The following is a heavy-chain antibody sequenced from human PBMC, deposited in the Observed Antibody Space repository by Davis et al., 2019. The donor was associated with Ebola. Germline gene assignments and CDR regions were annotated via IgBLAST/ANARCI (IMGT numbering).Heavy chain of an antibody. CDR2: ISGSGGST. V-gene: IGHV3-23*01. J-gene: IGHJ4*02. CDR3: AKDTNWGYSYVFDY. D-gene: IGHD5-18*01. Sequence: GESLKISCAASGFPFSDYYMSWIRQAPGKGLEWVSAISGSGGSTYYADSVKGRFTISRDNSKNTLYLQMNSLRAEDTAVYYCAKDTNWGYSYVFDYWGQGTLVTVSS. CDR1: GFPFSDYY.